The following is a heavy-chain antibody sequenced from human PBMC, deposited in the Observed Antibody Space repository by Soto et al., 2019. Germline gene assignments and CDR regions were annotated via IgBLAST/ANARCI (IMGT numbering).Heavy chain of an antibody. CDR1: GFTFSSYW. CDR3: VREGYGSSPFDY. D-gene: IGHD2-2*01. CDR2: MNIDGSST. J-gene: IGHJ4*02. V-gene: IGHV3-74*01. Sequence: GGSLRLSCAASGFTFSSYWMHWVRQVPGKGLVWVSRMNIDGSSTNYADSVKGRFTISRDNAKNTLYLQMNSLRAEDTAVYYCVREGYGSSPFDYWGQGTLVTVSS.